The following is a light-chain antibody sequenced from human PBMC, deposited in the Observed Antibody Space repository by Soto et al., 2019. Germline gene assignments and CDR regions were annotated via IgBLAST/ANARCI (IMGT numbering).Light chain of an antibody. CDR3: QQYGTSPQT. CDR2: DTS. V-gene: IGKV3D-15*01. CDR1: QSVSSN. Sequence: EIVMTQSPATLSVSPGERATLSCRASQSVSSNLAWYQQKPGQAPGLLIYDTSTRASGVPDRFSGSGSGTEFTLTISRLEPEDFAVYYCQQYGTSPQTFGQGTKVDNK. J-gene: IGKJ1*01.